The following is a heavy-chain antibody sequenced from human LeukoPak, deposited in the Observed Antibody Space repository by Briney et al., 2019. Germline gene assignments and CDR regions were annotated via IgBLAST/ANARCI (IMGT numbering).Heavy chain of an antibody. Sequence: GASVKVSCKASGYTFTSYGISWVRQAPGQGLEWMGWISAYNGNTNYAQKLQGRVTMTRDMSTSTVYMELSSLRSEDTAVYYCARGGGYYYAFDYWGQGTLVTVSS. V-gene: IGHV1-18*01. CDR2: ISAYNGNT. CDR3: ARGGGYYYAFDY. D-gene: IGHD3-22*01. CDR1: GYTFTSYG. J-gene: IGHJ4*02.